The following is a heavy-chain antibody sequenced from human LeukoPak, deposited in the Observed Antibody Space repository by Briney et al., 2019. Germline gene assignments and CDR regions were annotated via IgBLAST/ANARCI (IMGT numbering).Heavy chain of an antibody. D-gene: IGHD3-10*01. CDR2: ISAYNGNT. J-gene: IGHJ4*02. Sequence: ASVKVSCKASGYTFTSYGISWVRQGPGQGLEWMGWISAYNGNTNYAQKLQGRVTMTTDTSTSTAYMELRSLRSDDTAVYYCARVPLWFGEFQFDYWGQGTLVTVSS. V-gene: IGHV1-18*01. CDR3: ARVPLWFGEFQFDY. CDR1: GYTFTSYG.